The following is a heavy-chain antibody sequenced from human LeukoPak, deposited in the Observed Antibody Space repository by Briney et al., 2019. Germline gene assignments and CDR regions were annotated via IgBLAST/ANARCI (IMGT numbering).Heavy chain of an antibody. Sequence: GGSLRLSCAASGFTFSSYAMHWVRQAPGKGLEWVAVISYDGSNKYYADSVKGRFTISRDNSKNTLYLQMNSLRAEDTAVYYCARDASGPYTAIVIGTYFPAGPFDYWGQGTLVTVSS. V-gene: IGHV3-30-3*01. D-gene: IGHD5-18*01. J-gene: IGHJ4*02. CDR1: GFTFSSYA. CDR2: ISYDGSNK. CDR3: ARDASGPYTAIVIGTYFPAGPFDY.